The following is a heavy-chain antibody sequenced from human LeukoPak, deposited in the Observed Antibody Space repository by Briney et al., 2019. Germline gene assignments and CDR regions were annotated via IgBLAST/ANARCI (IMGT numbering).Heavy chain of an antibody. CDR1: GYTFPSYW. V-gene: IGHV5-51*01. CDR2: IYPGDSDT. J-gene: IGHJ4*02. D-gene: IGHD3-22*01. CDR3: ARQFRDSSGYYSYYFDY. Sequence: GESLKISCKGSGYTFPSYWIAWVRQMPGKGLEWMGIIYPGDSDTRYSPSFQGQVTISADKSFTTAYLQWSGLKASDTAMYYCARQFRDSSGYYSYYFDYWGQGTLVTVSS.